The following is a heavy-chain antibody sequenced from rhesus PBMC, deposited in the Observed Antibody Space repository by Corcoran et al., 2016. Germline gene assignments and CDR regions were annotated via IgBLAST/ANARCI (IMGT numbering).Heavy chain of an antibody. J-gene: IGHJ6*01. CDR1: GYTFTDYY. CDR2: FNPYNGNT. CDR3: ARGDSNYHYGLDS. D-gene: IGHD4-23*01. Sequence: QVQLVQSGAEVKKPGSSVKVSCKAFGYTFTDYYMHLVRQAPRQGLDWVGWFNPYNGNTKYAQKFQGRVTMTRNTSTSTAYMELSSLRSEDTAVYYCARGDSNYHYGLDSWGQGVVVTVSS. V-gene: IGHV1S2*01.